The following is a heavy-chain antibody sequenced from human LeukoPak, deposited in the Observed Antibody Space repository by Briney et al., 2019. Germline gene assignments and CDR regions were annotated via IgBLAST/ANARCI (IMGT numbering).Heavy chain of an antibody. CDR3: ARECRLGSSWPYYYYYMDV. CDR1: VGSISSHY. CDR2: IYYSGST. Sequence: SETLSLTCTVSVGSISSHYWSWIRQPPGKGLEWIGYIYYSGSTNYNPSLKSRVTISVDTSKNQFSLKLSSVTAADTAVYYCARECRLGSSWPYYYYYMDVWGKGTTVTVSS. J-gene: IGHJ6*03. D-gene: IGHD6-13*01. V-gene: IGHV4-59*11.